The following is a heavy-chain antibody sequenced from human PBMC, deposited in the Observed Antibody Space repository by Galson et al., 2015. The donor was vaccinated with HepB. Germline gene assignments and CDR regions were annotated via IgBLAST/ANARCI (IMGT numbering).Heavy chain of an antibody. J-gene: IGHJ4*02. CDR3: ARRNNWNYDY. D-gene: IGHD1-7*01. Sequence: QSGAEVKKPGGSLRISCKGSGYSFTNHWIGWVRQMPGKGLEWMGVIFPPDSDSFYSPSFQGQVTISVDKSISTAYLQWNSLTASDTAMYYCARRNNWNYDYWGQGTLVTVSS. CDR2: IFPPDSDS. V-gene: IGHV5-51*01. CDR1: GYSFTNHW.